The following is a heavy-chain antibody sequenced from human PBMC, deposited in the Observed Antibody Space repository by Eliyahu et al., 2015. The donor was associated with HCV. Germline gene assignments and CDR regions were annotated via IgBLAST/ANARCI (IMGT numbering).Heavy chain of an antibody. V-gene: IGHV3-74*01. Sequence: EVQLVESGGGLVQPGXSLRLSCAASXFTFXSYWMHWVRQAPGKGLVWVSRINSDGSSTSYADSVKGRFTISRDNAKNTLYLQMNSLRAEDTAVYYCARGGGSYYDYWGQGTLVTVSS. CDR2: INSDGSST. D-gene: IGHD1-26*01. CDR1: XFTFXSYW. J-gene: IGHJ4*02. CDR3: ARGGGSYYDY.